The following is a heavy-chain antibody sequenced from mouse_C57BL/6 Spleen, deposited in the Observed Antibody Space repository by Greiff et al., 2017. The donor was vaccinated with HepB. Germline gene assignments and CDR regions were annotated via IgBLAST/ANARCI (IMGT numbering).Heavy chain of an antibody. CDR1: GYSFTGYY. D-gene: IGHD2-4*01. J-gene: IGHJ3*01. V-gene: IGHV1-42*01. CDR2: INPSTGGT. Sequence: EVKLKQSGPELVKPGASVKISCKASGYSFTGYYMNWVKQSPEKSLEWIGEINPSTGGTTYNQKFKAKATLTVDKSSSTAYMQLKSLTSEDSAVYYCARYDYVWFAYWGQGTLVTVSA. CDR3: ARYDYVWFAY.